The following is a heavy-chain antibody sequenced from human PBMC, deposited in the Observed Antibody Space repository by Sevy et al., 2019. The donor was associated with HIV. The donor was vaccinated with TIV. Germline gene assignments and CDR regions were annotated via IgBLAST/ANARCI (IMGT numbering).Heavy chain of an antibody. CDR3: AKALNPALESMIEVIFRTLKGFDV. Sequence: GGSLRLSCAASGFTFDTHAMNWVRQAPGKGLEWVSGISATGSSTYYADSVKGRFTISRDNSKNTLYLRMNSLTADDTAVYYCAKALNPALESMIEVIFRTLKGFDVWGQGTMVTVSS. CDR1: GFTFDTHA. J-gene: IGHJ3*01. V-gene: IGHV3-23*01. CDR2: ISATGSST. D-gene: IGHD3-22*01.